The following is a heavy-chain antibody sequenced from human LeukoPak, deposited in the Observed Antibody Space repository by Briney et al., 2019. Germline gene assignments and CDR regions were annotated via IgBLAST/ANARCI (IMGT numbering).Heavy chain of an antibody. V-gene: IGHV3-30*18. D-gene: IGHD6-6*01. CDR1: GFTFSSYG. Sequence: SGGSLRLSCAASGFTFSSYGMRWVRQAPGKGLEWVAVISYDGSNKYYADSVKGRFTISRDNSKNTLYLQMNSLRAEDTAVYYCAKSGDSSSSGVNFDYWGQGTLVTVSS. J-gene: IGHJ4*02. CDR2: ISYDGSNK. CDR3: AKSGDSSSSGVNFDY.